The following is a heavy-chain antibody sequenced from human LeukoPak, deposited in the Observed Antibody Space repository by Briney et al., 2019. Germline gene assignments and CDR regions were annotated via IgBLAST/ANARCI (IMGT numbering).Heavy chain of an antibody. CDR3: AKDAYSSSWASFDY. Sequence: GGSLRLSCAASGFTFSDYDMHWVRQATGKGPEWVSAIGTAGDTYYTGSVKGRFTISRENAKNSLYLQMNSLRAGDTAVYYCAKDAYSSSWASFDYWGQGTLVTVSS. D-gene: IGHD6-13*01. V-gene: IGHV3-13*01. J-gene: IGHJ4*02. CDR2: IGTAGDT. CDR1: GFTFSDYD.